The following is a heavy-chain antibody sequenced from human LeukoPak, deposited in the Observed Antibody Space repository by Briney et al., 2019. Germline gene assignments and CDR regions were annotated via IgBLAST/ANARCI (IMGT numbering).Heavy chain of an antibody. J-gene: IGHJ4*02. CDR3: ARDRLWFGESNFDY. Sequence: SETLSLTCTVSGGSISSYYWSWIRQPPGKGLEWIGYIYYSGSTNYNPSLKSRVTISVDTSKNQFSLKLSSVTAADTAVYYCARDRLWFGESNFDYWGQGTPVTVSS. V-gene: IGHV4-59*01. CDR1: GGSISSYY. CDR2: IYYSGST. D-gene: IGHD3-10*01.